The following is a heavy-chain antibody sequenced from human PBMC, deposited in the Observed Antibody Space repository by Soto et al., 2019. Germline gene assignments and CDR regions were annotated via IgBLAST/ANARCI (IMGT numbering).Heavy chain of an antibody. V-gene: IGHV3-7*03. Sequence: GGSLRLSCEVSGFIFSMYSVSWVRQTPGKGLEWVAKIPQDGVDGHYADAVKGRFTISRDNGKNSLYLQMNNLRAEDTAVYYCARDHLILPAHDFFYGSDVWGRGATVTVSS. CDR3: ARDHLILPAHDFFYGSDV. CDR2: IPQDGVDG. D-gene: IGHD2-21*02. J-gene: IGHJ6*02. CDR1: GFIFSMYS.